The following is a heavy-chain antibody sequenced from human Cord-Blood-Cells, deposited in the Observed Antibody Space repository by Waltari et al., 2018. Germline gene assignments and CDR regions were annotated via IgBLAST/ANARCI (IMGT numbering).Heavy chain of an antibody. CDR3: ARAPHTYYDFWSGYYPFTFDY. Sequence: QVQLQESGPGLVKPSQTLSLTCTVSGGSIRSGSYYCSWIRQPAGKGLEWIGYIYTSGSTNYNPSLKSRVTISVDTSKNQFSLKLSSVTAADTAVYYCARAPHTYYDFWSGYYPFTFDYWGQGTLVTVSS. D-gene: IGHD3-3*01. CDR1: GGSIRSGSYY. V-gene: IGHV4-61*09. J-gene: IGHJ4*02. CDR2: IYTSGST.